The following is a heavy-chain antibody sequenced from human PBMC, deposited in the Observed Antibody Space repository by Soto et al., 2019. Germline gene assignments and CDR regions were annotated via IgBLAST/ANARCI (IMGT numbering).Heavy chain of an antibody. D-gene: IGHD2-15*01. CDR1: GFTFSSYG. V-gene: IGHV3-30*18. CDR3: AKDRNLVGVVAAPLDV. Sequence: WGSLSLSCAASGFTFSSYGMHWVRQAPGKGLEWVAVISYDGSNKYYADSVKGRFTISRDNSKNPLYLQMNSLRAEDTAVYYCAKDRNLVGVVAAPLDVWGQGTTVTVSS. J-gene: IGHJ6*02. CDR2: ISYDGSNK.